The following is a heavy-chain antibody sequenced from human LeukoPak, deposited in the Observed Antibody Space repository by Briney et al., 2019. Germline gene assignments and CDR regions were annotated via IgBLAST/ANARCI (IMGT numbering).Heavy chain of an antibody. V-gene: IGHV1-2*02. D-gene: IGHD3-10*01. J-gene: IGHJ4*02. CDR1: GYTFTGYY. CDR2: INPNSGGT. Sequence: ASVKVSCKASGYTFTGYYMHWVRQAPGQGLEWMGWINPNSGGTNYAQKFQGRVTMTRDTSISTAYMELSRLRSDDTAVYYCARVPNVGSGSYYFLPDYWGQGTLVTVSS. CDR3: ARVPNVGSGSYYFLPDY.